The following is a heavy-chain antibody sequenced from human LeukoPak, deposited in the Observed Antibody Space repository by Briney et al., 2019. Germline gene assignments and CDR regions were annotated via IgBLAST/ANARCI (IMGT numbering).Heavy chain of an antibody. CDR1: GGSICSGGYS. Sequence: SETLSLTCAVSGGSICSGGYSWSWIRQPPGKGLEWIGYIYHSGSTYYNPSLKSRVTISVDRSKNQFSLKLSSVTAADTAVYYCARSPTRNYIFDYWGQGTLVTVSS. J-gene: IGHJ4*02. D-gene: IGHD3-10*01. CDR2: IYHSGST. V-gene: IGHV4-30-2*01. CDR3: ARSPTRNYIFDY.